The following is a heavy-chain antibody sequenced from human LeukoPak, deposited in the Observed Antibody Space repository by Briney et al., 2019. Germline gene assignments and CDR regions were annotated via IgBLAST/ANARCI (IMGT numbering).Heavy chain of an antibody. CDR1: GYTFTGYY. CDR3: ARDLDTRNYVDY. CDR2: INPNSGGT. Sequence: APVKVSCKASGYTFTGYYMHWVRQAPGQGLEWMGWINPNSGGTNYAQKFQGRVTMTRDTSISTAYMELSRLRSDDTAVYYCARDLDTRNYVDYWGQGTLVTVSS. V-gene: IGHV1-2*02. J-gene: IGHJ4*02. D-gene: IGHD5-18*01.